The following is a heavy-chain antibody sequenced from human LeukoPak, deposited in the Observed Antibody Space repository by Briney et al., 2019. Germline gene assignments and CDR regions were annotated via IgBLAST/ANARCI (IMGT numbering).Heavy chain of an antibody. J-gene: IGHJ4*02. CDR3: ARGHIRGYSSTVRY. D-gene: IGHD5-18*01. Sequence: ASVKVSCKASGYTFTGYYMHWVRQAPGQGLEWMGWINPNSGGTNYAQKFQGRVTMTRDTSISTAYMELSRLRSDDTAVYYCARGHIRGYSSTVRYWGQGTLVTVSP. V-gene: IGHV1-2*02. CDR2: INPNSGGT. CDR1: GYTFTGYY.